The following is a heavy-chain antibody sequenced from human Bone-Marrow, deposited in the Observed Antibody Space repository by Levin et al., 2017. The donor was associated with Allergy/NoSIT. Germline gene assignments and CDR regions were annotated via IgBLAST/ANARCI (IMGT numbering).Heavy chain of an antibody. D-gene: IGHD5-24*01. V-gene: IGHV3-30*18. CDR3: AKERTTLDDYNPGGMDV. CDR1: GFTFNSYG. Sequence: PGGSLRLSCAASGFTFNSYGMHWVRQAPGKGLEWVAVLSYDGNNKHYAVSVKGRFIISRDNSKNTLYLQMNSLRSEDTAVYYCAKERTTLDDYNPGGMDVWGQGTTVTVSS. CDR2: LSYDGNNK. J-gene: IGHJ6*02.